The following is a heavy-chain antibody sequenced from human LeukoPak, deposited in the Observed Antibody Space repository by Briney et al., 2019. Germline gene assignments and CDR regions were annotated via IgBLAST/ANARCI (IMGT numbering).Heavy chain of an antibody. D-gene: IGHD6-13*01. CDR2: ISGSGGST. Sequence: GGSLRLSCAASGFTFSSCAMSWVRQAPGKGLEWVSSISGSGGSTYYADSVKGRFTVSRDNSKNTLYLQMNSLRAEDTAVYYCAKAHTGSWYKFGVVGNYFDYWGQGTLVTVSS. CDR1: GFTFSSCA. V-gene: IGHV3-23*01. CDR3: AKAHTGSWYKFGVVGNYFDY. J-gene: IGHJ4*02.